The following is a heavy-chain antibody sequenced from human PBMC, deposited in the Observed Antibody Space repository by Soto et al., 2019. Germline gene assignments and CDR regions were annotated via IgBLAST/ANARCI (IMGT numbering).Heavy chain of an antibody. CDR1: GFTFYNAR. V-gene: IGHV3-15*02. D-gene: IGHD1-26*01. CDR2: IDGGKT. J-gene: IGHJ4*02. Sequence: EVQLAESGGALVGPGGSLRLSCAASGFTFYNARMSWARQAPGQGLDWVGRIDGGKTDFAAPVEGRFTFSRDDSRNTLFLQMNSLKTEDTGVYYCTSNAAAKVGTLSYWGQGTLVTVSS. CDR3: TSNAAAKVGTLSY.